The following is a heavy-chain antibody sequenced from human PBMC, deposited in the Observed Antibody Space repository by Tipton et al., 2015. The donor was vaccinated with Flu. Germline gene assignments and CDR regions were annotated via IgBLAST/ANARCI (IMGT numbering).Heavy chain of an antibody. CDR2: INWNSINI. V-gene: IGHV3-9*01. CDR1: GFTFNDYV. Sequence: SLRLSCAASGFTFNDYVMHWVRQAPGKGLEWVSGINWNSINIAYADSVKGRFTISRDNAKNSLYLQMNSLRPEDTAFYYCVNGLRREFDSWGQGTLVTVSS. CDR3: VNGLRREFDS. D-gene: IGHD3-16*01. J-gene: IGHJ5*01.